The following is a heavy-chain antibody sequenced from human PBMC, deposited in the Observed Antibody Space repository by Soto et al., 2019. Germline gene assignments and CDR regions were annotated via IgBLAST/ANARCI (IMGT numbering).Heavy chain of an antibody. Sequence: ASVKVSCKASGYTFTGYYIHWVRQAPGQGLEWMGWINPNSGGTNCAQRFQGRVFMTRDTSISTDYIELSRLTSDDPAVCYCVRDEKVGWGQGTTVTVSS. J-gene: IGHJ6*02. CDR1: GYTFTGYY. V-gene: IGHV1-2*02. CDR2: INPNSGGT. CDR3: VRDEKVG.